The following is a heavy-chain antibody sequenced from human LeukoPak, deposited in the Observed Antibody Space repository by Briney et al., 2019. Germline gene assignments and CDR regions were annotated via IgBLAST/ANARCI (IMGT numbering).Heavy chain of an antibody. CDR3: AREGIVATLDY. V-gene: IGHV3-33*08. D-gene: IGHD5-12*01. Sequence: GGSLRLSCAASGFTFSSYTMSWVRQAPGKGLEWVAVIWYDGVNKYYADSVKGRFTISRDMPKNTLYLQMNSLRAEDTAVYYCAREGIVATLDYWGQGTLVTVSS. J-gene: IGHJ4*02. CDR2: IWYDGVNK. CDR1: GFTFSSYT.